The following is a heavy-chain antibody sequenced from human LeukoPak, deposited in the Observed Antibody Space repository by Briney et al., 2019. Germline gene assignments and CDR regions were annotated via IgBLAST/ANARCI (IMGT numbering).Heavy chain of an antibody. CDR3: AREQPAGSTDY. J-gene: IGHJ4*02. CDR2: ISPEGTTT. CDR1: GFIFSGYS. Sequence: LPGGSLRLSCEASGFIFSGYSMHWVRQAPGKGLEYVSVISPEGTTTYYTNSVEGRFTISRDNSKNTLYLQMGSLRDEDTAMYYCAREQPAGSTDYWGQGTLVTVSS. D-gene: IGHD2-2*01. V-gene: IGHV3-64*01.